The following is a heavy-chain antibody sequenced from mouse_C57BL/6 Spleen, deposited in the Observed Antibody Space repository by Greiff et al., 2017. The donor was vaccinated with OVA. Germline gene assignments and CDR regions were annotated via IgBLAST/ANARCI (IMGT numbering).Heavy chain of an antibody. CDR2: ISDGGSYT. V-gene: IGHV5-4*01. CDR3: AREGYYGFDY. D-gene: IGHD1-1*01. CDR1: GFTFSSYA. J-gene: IGHJ2*01. Sequence: DVMLVESGGGLVKPGGSLKLSCAASGFTFSSYAMSWVSQTPEKRLEWVATISDGGSYTYYPDNVKGRFTISRDNAKNNLYLQMSHLKSEDTAMYYCAREGYYGFDYWGQGTTLTVSS.